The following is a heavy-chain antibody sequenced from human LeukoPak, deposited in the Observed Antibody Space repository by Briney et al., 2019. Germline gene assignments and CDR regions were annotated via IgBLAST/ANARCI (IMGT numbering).Heavy chain of an antibody. D-gene: IGHD6-19*01. CDR3: ARETAVAGDIGFIDY. CDR1: GGSISSSIYY. V-gene: IGHV4-39*06. J-gene: IGHJ4*02. Sequence: PAETLSLTCTVSGGSISSSIYYWGWIRQPPGKGLEWVGSIDYSGSTYYNPSLRSRVTISENTANNQFAHKLSSVPAACPAVYYCARETAVAGDIGFIDYWGQGTLVTVSS. CDR2: IDYSGST.